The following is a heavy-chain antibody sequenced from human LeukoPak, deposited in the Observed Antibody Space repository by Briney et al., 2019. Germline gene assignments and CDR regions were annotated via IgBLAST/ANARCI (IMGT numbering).Heavy chain of an antibody. CDR2: ISSSGTTI. CDR3: AKGSGGGYSYAYFDY. J-gene: IGHJ4*02. Sequence: PGGSLRLSCAASGFTFSSYEMNWVRQAPGKGLEWVSYISSSGTTIYYADSAKGRFTISRDNAKNSLYLQMNSLRADDTAVYYCAKGSGGGYSYAYFDYWGQGTLVTVSS. CDR1: GFTFSSYE. D-gene: IGHD5-18*01. V-gene: IGHV3-48*03.